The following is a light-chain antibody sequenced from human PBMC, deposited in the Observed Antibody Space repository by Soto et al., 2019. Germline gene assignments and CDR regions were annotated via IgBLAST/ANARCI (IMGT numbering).Light chain of an antibody. CDR3: QQGYSSRWT. V-gene: IGKV1-39*01. CDR2: ATS. CDR1: QNIRSY. J-gene: IGKJ1*01. Sequence: DIQMTQSPSSLSASVGDRVTITCRASQNIRSYLNWYQQKPGKAPQLLIYATSSLQTGVPSRFSASGSGTDFSLVISDLQPEGSATYYCQQGYSSRWTSGRGTKVEI.